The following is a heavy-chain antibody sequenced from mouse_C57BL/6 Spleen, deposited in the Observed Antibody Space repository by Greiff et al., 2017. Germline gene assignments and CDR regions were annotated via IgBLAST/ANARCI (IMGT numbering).Heavy chain of an antibody. CDR3: ARGGYYDDAMDY. V-gene: IGHV1-54*01. CDR2: INPGSGGT. CDR1: GYAFTNYL. Sequence: VKLMESGAELVRPGTSVKVSCKASGYAFTNYLIEWVKQRPGQGLEWIGVINPGSGGTNYNEKFKGKATLTADKSSSTAYMQRSSLTSEDSAVYFCARGGYYDDAMDYWGQGTSVTVSS. D-gene: IGHD2-4*01. J-gene: IGHJ4*01.